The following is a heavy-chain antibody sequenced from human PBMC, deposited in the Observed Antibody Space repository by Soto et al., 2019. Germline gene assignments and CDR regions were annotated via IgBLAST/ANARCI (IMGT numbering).Heavy chain of an antibody. CDR2: VTSSSSSM. D-gene: IGHD3-22*01. Sequence: LRLSCAASGFTFNRYSMNWVRRAPGKGLEWVSSVTSSSSSMLYADSVKGRFTISRDDAKDSLFLQMNSLRADDTAVYYCAREADFASSGYVLDYWGQGTLVTVSS. J-gene: IGHJ4*02. CDR3: AREADFASSGYVLDY. V-gene: IGHV3-21*01. CDR1: GFTFNRYS.